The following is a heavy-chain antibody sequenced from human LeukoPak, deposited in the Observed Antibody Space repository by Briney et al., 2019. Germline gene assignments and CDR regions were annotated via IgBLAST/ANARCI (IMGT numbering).Heavy chain of an antibody. D-gene: IGHD2-2*02. V-gene: IGHV1-2*02. CDR3: AIPRPYQLLYRGAFDI. CDR1: GYTFTGYY. Sequence: ASVKVSCKASGYTFTGYYMHWVRQAPGQGLEWMGWINPNSGGTNYAQKFQGRVTMTRDTSISTAYMELSRLRSDDTAVYYCAIPRPYQLLYRGAFDIWGQGTMVTVSS. CDR2: INPNSGGT. J-gene: IGHJ3*02.